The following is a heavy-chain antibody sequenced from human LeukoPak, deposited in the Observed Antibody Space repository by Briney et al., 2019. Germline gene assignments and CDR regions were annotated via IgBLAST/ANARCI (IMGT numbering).Heavy chain of an antibody. J-gene: IGHJ4*02. D-gene: IGHD1-26*01. CDR2: ISAYNGNT. CDR3: AREFYSGSYRRREGADY. CDR1: GYTFTSYG. Sequence: GASVKVSCKASGYTFTSYGISWVRQAPGQGLEGMGWISAYNGNTNYAQKLQGRVTMTTDTSTSTAYMELRSLRSDDTAVYYCAREFYSGSYRRREGADYWGQGTLVTVSS. V-gene: IGHV1-18*01.